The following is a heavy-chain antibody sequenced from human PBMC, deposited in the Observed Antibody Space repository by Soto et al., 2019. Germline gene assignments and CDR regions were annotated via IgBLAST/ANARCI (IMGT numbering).Heavy chain of an antibody. Sequence: EVQLVESGGGLVQPGGSLRLSCTASGFTLSYYWMHWVRQAPGKGLVWVSRINSDGSTTNYADSVKGRFTSSRDNAKNTLYLQMNSLRAEDTAVYYCARDLGSGAFDIWGQGTMVTVSS. V-gene: IGHV3-74*01. D-gene: IGHD7-27*01. CDR3: ARDLGSGAFDI. J-gene: IGHJ3*02. CDR1: GFTLSYYW. CDR2: INSDGSTT.